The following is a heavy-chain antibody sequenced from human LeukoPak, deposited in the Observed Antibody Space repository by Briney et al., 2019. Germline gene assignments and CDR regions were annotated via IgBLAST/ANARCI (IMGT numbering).Heavy chain of an antibody. CDR3: ARHHPRNTVDF. CDR1: GGSFSGYY. J-gene: IGHJ4*02. CDR2: IYYSGST. Sequence: SETLSLTCAVYGGSFSGYYWSWIRQHPGKGLEWIGYIYYSGSTYYNPSLKSRVTISLDTSKNQFSLKLSSVTAADTAVYYCARHHPRNTVDFWGQGTPVTVSS. V-gene: IGHV4-59*08. D-gene: IGHD2/OR15-2a*01.